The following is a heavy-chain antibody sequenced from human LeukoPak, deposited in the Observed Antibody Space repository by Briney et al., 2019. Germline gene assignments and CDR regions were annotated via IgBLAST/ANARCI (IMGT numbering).Heavy chain of an antibody. J-gene: IGHJ6*03. CDR1: GFIFSNYG. D-gene: IGHD2-8*01. CDR2: MRYDGSKK. Sequence: GGSLRLTCAASGFIFSNYGMHWVRQAPGKGLEWVAFMRYDGSKKSFADSVKGRFSISRDSSKNILYLQMNSLRAEDTAVYYCAKDRCSNGVGCYYYYMDVWGKGTTVTISS. CDR3: AKDRCSNGVGCYYYYMDV. V-gene: IGHV3-30*02.